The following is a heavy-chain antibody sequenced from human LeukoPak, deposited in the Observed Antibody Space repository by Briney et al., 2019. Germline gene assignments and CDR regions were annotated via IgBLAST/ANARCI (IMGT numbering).Heavy chain of an antibody. CDR2: INHSGST. D-gene: IGHD6-13*01. CDR3: ARGASSSSWYKYDY. V-gene: IGHV4-34*01. J-gene: IGHJ4*02. CDR1: GGSFSGYY. Sequence: SETLSLTCAVYGGSFSGYYWSWIRQPPGKGLEWIGEINHSGSTNYNPSLKSRVTISVDKSKNQFSLKLSSVTAADTAVYYCARGASSSSWYKYDYWGQGTLVTVSS.